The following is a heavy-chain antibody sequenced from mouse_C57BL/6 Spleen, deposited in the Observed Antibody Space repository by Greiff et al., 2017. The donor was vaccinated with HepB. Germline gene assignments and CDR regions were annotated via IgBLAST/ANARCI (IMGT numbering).Heavy chain of an antibody. D-gene: IGHD2-3*01. CDR2: IDPETGGT. CDR3: TRSDDGYYGCGVAY. Sequence: QVQLQQSGAELVRPGASVTLSCKASGYTFTDYEMHWVKQTPVHGLEWIGAIDPETGGTAYNQKFKSKAILTADKSSSTAYMELRSLTSEDSAVYYCTRSDDGYYGCGVAYGGRGTGITVSA. J-gene: IGHJ3*01. CDR1: GYTFTDYE. V-gene: IGHV1-15*01.